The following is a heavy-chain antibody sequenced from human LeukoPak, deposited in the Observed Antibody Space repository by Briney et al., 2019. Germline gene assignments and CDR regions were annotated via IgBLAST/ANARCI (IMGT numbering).Heavy chain of an antibody. Sequence: SSGTLSLTCTVSGGSVSSDNSYWNWIRQPAGEGLEWIGRIYADGSSTYNPSLKSRVTISVGSSKNQFSLRLSSMTAADTAVYYCARGYYYHRWGQGTLVTVSS. CDR3: ARGYYYHR. J-gene: IGHJ4*02. CDR2: IYADGSS. CDR1: GGSVSSDNSY. V-gene: IGHV4-61*02. D-gene: IGHD3-22*01.